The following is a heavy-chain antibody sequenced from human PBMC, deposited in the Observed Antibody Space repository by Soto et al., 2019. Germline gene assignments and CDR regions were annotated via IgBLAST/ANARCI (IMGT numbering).Heavy chain of an antibody. CDR3: ARLSGIAARSEFDY. Sequence: PGESLKISSKGSRYNFIDYWIGWVRQIPGKGLEWMGIIYPDDSDTRYSPSFRGQVTMSADKSISTAYLQWSSLRASDTAMYYCARLSGIAARSEFDYWGQGTLVTVSS. D-gene: IGHD6-6*01. CDR2: IYPDDSDT. V-gene: IGHV5-51*01. CDR1: RYNFIDYW. J-gene: IGHJ4*02.